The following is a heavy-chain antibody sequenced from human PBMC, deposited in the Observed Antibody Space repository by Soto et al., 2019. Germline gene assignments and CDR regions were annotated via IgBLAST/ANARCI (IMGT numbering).Heavy chain of an antibody. D-gene: IGHD2-15*01. Sequence: ASVKVSCKASGYTFRRYCFTWVRRAPGQRLEWLGWISADSGEATYAESLQDRLTLTADASARIASMELKSLRSDDTAVYYCSKSISNPRDQPSFPARRHSDL. V-gene: IGHV1-18*01. CDR1: GYTFRRYC. CDR3: SKSISNPRDQPSFPARRHSDL. CDR2: ISADSGEA. J-gene: IGHJ2*01.